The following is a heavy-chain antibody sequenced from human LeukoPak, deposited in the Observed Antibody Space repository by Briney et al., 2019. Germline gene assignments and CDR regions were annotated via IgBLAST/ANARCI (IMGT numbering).Heavy chain of an antibody. CDR1: GFTFDDYA. Sequence: GGSLRLSCAASGFTFDDYAMHWVRQAPGKGLEWVSLISWDGGSTYYADSVKGRFTISRGNSKNSLYLQMNSLRAEDTALYYCAKDGTTGTAKYYYYMDVWGKGTTVTVSS. CDR3: AKDGTTGTAKYYYYMDV. D-gene: IGHD1-1*01. J-gene: IGHJ6*03. V-gene: IGHV3-43D*03. CDR2: ISWDGGST.